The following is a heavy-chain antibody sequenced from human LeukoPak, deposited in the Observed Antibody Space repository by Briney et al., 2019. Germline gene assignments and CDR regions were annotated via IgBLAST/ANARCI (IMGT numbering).Heavy chain of an antibody. V-gene: IGHV4-59*08. D-gene: IGHD3-16*01. CDR1: GGSIGLLY. CDR2: IYGTGST. J-gene: IGHJ6*03. Sequence: SHSLSLTCALSGGSIGLLYWMCVTRSRSKARESIGYIYGTGSTSYNPYLQGRVTISVDTSRNQFFLKMSSVTAADTAVYYCARHIGGGMEDMDVWGKGTKVTVSS. CDR3: ARHIGGGMEDMDV.